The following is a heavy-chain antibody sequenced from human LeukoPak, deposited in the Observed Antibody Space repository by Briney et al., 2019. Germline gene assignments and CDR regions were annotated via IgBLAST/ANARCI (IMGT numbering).Heavy chain of an antibody. CDR1: GGSISSYH. CDR3: ARVPAAVAAMGDYYYYMDV. CDR2: IYYSGST. V-gene: IGHV4-59*01. J-gene: IGHJ6*03. D-gene: IGHD6-19*01. Sequence: SETLSLTCTVSGGSISSYHWSWIRQPPGKGLEWIGYIYYSGSTNYNPSLKSRVTISVDTSKNQFSLKLSSVTAADTAVYYCARVPAAVAAMGDYYYYMDVWGKGTTVTVSS.